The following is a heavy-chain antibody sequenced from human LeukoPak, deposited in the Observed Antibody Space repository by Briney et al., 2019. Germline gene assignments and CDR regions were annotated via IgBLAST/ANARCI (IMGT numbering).Heavy chain of an antibody. Sequence: GGSLRLSCAASGLPLSKYAMNWVRQAPGKGLEWVSVISGGSGATFYADSVKGRFTISRDNSKNTLYLQMNSLRAEDTAVYYCAKVGPYDGDWYFDLWGRGTLVTVSS. CDR3: AKVGPYDGDWYFDL. CDR1: GLPLSKYA. V-gene: IGHV3-23*01. J-gene: IGHJ2*01. CDR2: ISGGSGAT. D-gene: IGHD3-10*01.